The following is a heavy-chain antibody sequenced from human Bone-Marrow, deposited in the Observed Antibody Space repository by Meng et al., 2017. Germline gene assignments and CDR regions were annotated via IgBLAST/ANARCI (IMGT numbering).Heavy chain of an antibody. CDR2: IYHSGST. D-gene: IGHD4-17*01. CDR3: ARDRNDYGSHYFDY. J-gene: IGHJ4*02. CDR1: GGSISSGGYC. Sequence: QVQLQESGPGLVKPSQTLSLTCTVSGGSISSGGYCWSWIRQHPGKGLEWIGYIYHSGSTYYNPSLKSRVTISVDTSKNQFSLKLSSVTAADTAVYYCARDRNDYGSHYFDYWGQGTLVTVSS. V-gene: IGHV4-31*03.